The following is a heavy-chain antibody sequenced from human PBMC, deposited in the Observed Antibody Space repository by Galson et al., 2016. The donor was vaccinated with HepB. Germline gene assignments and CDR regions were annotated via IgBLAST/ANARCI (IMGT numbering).Heavy chain of an antibody. J-gene: IGHJ4*02. Sequence: PRLSCAASGFTFSSYAMHWVRQAPGKGLEWVAVISYDGSNTYYADSVKGRFTFSRDNSKNTLYLQMNSLRTEDTAVYYCARDKSSGNYYFDYWGQGTLVTVSS. V-gene: IGHV3-30-3*01. CDR2: ISYDGSNT. CDR3: ARDKSSGNYYFDY. D-gene: IGHD1-26*01. CDR1: GFTFSSYA.